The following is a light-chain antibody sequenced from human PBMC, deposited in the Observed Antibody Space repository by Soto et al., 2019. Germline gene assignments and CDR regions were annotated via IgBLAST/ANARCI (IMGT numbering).Light chain of an antibody. CDR1: QSVSSNS. V-gene: IGKV3-20*01. J-gene: IGKJ5*01. Sequence: EIVLTHSPGTLSLSPGERATLSCRASQSVSSNSLSWYQQKPGQAPRLFIYGASTRATGIPDRFSGSGSGRGFSLRISRLEPEDFAVEYCQQQGRSWITVGQGTRLEIK. CDR3: QQQGRSWIT. CDR2: GAS.